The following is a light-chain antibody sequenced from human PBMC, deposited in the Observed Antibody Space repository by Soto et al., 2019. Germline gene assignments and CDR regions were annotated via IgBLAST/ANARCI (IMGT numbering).Light chain of an antibody. Sequence: EIVLTQSPGTLSLSPGERATLSCRASETVSNNYLAWYQQKRGQAPRLLVDDASRRAAGIPDRFSGSGSGTDFTLTISRLEPEDFAVYYCQQCANSPRTFGQGTKVEIK. CDR1: ETVSNNY. J-gene: IGKJ1*01. CDR3: QQCANSPRT. V-gene: IGKV3-20*01. CDR2: DAS.